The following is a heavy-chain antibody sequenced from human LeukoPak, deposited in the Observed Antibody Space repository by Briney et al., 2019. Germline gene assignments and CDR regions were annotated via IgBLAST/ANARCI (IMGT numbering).Heavy chain of an antibody. CDR3: ARHGRITKRVDY. D-gene: IGHD3-10*01. J-gene: IGHJ4*02. CDR2: VYYTGST. Sequence: SETLSLTCTVSGGSISSYYWSWVRQPPGKGLEWIGFVYYTGSTNYSPSLKSRVTISVDTSKNQFSLKLSSVTAADTAVYYCARHGRITKRVDYWGQGTLVTVSS. V-gene: IGHV4-59*08. CDR1: GGSISSYY.